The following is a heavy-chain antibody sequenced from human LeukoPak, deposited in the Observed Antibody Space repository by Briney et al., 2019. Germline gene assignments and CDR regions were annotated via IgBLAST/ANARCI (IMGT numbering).Heavy chain of an antibody. V-gene: IGHV4-39*07. CDR2: IYYSGTA. D-gene: IGHD3-16*01. J-gene: IGHJ4*02. Sequence: PSETLSLTCTVSGGSISRGSYFWGWCRQPPGKGLEWIGSIYYSGTAYYNPSLKSRVSISVGTSKKQFSLRLSSVTAADTAVYYCARDTIGIGLRLGEYTDHWGQGILVTVSS. CDR3: ARDTIGIGLRLGEYTDH. CDR1: GGSISRGSYF.